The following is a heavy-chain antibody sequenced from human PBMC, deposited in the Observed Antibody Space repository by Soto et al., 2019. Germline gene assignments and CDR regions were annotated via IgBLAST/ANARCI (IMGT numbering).Heavy chain of an antibody. D-gene: IGHD2-15*01. CDR1: GFTVSSNY. Sequence: EVQLVESGGGLVQPGGSLRLSCAASGFTVSSNYMSWVRQAPGKGLEWVSVIYSGGSTYYADSVKGRFTISRDNSKNTLYLQMNSLRAEDTAVYYCARDGASSRSGLDYWGQGTLVTVSS. CDR3: ARDGASSRSGLDY. J-gene: IGHJ4*02. CDR2: IYSGGST. V-gene: IGHV3-66*01.